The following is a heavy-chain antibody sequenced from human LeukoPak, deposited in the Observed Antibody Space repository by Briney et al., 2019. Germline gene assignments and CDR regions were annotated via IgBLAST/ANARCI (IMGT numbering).Heavy chain of an antibody. CDR1: GYTFTSYG. CDR3: AREGYDILTGYQLDY. D-gene: IGHD3-9*01. J-gene: IGHJ4*02. V-gene: IGHV1-18*01. Sequence: GASVKVSCKASGYTFTSYGISWVRQAPGQGLEWMGWISAYNGNTNYAQKLQGRVTMTTDTSTSTAYMELRSLRSDDTAVYYCAREGYDILTGYQLDYWGQGTLVTVPS. CDR2: ISAYNGNT.